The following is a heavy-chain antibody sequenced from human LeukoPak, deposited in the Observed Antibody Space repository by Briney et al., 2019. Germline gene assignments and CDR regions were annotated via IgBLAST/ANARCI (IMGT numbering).Heavy chain of an antibody. CDR2: IWYDGSNK. J-gene: IGHJ6*02. D-gene: IGHD3-10*01. CDR1: GFTFSSYG. V-gene: IGHV3-33*01. Sequence: GGSLRLSCAASGFTFSSYGMHWVRQAPGKELEWVAVIWYDGSNKYYADSVKGRFTISRDNSKNTLYLQMNSLRAEDTAVHYCARDDDLVRGALFYYYGMDVWGQGTTVTVSS. CDR3: ARDDDLVRGALFYYYGMDV.